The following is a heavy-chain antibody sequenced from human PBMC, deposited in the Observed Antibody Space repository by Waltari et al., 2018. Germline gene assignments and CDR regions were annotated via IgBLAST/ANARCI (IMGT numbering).Heavy chain of an antibody. CDR2: IYWNDDK. Sequence: QITLKESGPTLVKPTQTLTLTCTFSGFSLSTSGVGVGWIRQPPGKALEWLALIYWNDDKRYSPSLKSRLTITKDTSKNQVVLTMTNMDPVDTATYYCAHRRGWDYRYNWFDPWGQGTLVTVSS. CDR1: GFSLSTSGVG. D-gene: IGHD6-19*01. CDR3: AHRRGWDYRYNWFDP. J-gene: IGHJ5*02. V-gene: IGHV2-5*01.